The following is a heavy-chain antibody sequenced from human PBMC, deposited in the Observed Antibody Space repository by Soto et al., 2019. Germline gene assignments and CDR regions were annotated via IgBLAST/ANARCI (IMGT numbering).Heavy chain of an antibody. CDR1: GYSFTSYW. Sequence: ESLKISCKGSGYSFTSYWIGWVRQMPGKGLEWMGIIYPGDSDTRYSPSFQGQVTISADKSIRTAYLQWSSLKASDTAMYYCAKHVGYGDYSDYYYGMDVWGQGTTVTVSS. CDR3: AKHVGYGDYSDYYYGMDV. CDR2: IYPGDSDT. J-gene: IGHJ6*02. V-gene: IGHV5-51*01. D-gene: IGHD4-17*01.